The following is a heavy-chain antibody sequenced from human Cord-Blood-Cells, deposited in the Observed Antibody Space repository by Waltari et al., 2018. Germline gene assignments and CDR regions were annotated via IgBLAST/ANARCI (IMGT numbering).Heavy chain of an antibody. D-gene: IGHD5-18*01. Sequence: QLQLQESGPGLVKPSETLSLTCTVSGGSISSSSYYWGWIRQPPGKGLEWIGSIYYSGSTYYNPSLKSRVTISVDTSKNQFSRKLSSVTAADTAVYYCASQGDTAMVDYWGQGTLVTVSS. V-gene: IGHV4-39*01. CDR2: IYYSGST. CDR1: GGSISSSSYY. J-gene: IGHJ4*02. CDR3: ASQGDTAMVDY.